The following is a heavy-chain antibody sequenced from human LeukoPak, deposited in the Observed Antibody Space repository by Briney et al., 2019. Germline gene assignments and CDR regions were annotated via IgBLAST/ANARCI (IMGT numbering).Heavy chain of an antibody. J-gene: IGHJ6*02. CDR1: GYTFTSYA. CDR3: ARDQEGITMVRGVPLDYYYYGMDV. D-gene: IGHD3-10*01. CDR2: INAGNGNT. V-gene: IGHV1-3*01. Sequence: ASVKVSCKASGYTFTSYAMHWVRQAPGQRLEWMGWINAGNGNTKYSQKFQGRVTITRDTSASTAYMELSSLRSEDTAVYYCARDQEGITMVRGVPLDYYYYGMDVWGQGTTVTVSS.